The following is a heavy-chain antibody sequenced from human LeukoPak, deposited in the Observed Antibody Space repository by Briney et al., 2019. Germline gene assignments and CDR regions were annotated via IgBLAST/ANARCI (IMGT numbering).Heavy chain of an antibody. J-gene: IGHJ3*02. V-gene: IGHV3-53*01. CDR2: IYSGGST. CDR1: GFTVSSNY. Sequence: GGSLRLSCAASGFTVSSNYMSWVRQAPGKGLEWVSLIYSGGSTYYADSVKGRFTISRANSKKTLYLQMQSLRAEDMAVYDCAIGAIEMATIGSFDIWGQGTMVTVSS. D-gene: IGHD5-24*01. CDR3: AIGAIEMATIGSFDI.